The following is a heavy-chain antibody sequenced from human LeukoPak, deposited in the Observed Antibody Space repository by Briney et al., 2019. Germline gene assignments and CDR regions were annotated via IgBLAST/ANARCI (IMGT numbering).Heavy chain of an antibody. D-gene: IGHD1-26*01. CDR1: GGSISSYY. V-gene: IGHV4-59*01. CDR3: ARHRYSGSCRFDY. J-gene: IGHJ4*02. Sequence: SETLSLTCTVSGGSISSYYWSWIRQPPGKGLEWIGYIYYSGSTNYNPSLKSRVTISVDTSKNQFSLKLSSVTAADTAVYYCARHRYSGSCRFDYWGQGTLVTVSS. CDR2: IYYSGST.